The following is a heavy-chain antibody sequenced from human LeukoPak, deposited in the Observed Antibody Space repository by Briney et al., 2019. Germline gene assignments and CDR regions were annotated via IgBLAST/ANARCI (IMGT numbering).Heavy chain of an antibody. Sequence: GGSLRLSCAASGFTFSSYAMHWVRQAPGKGLEWVAVISYDGGNKYYADSVKGRFTISRDNSKNTLYLQMNSLRAEDTAVYYCARGGAVAVLYYFDYWGQGTLVTVSS. J-gene: IGHJ4*02. CDR1: GFTFSSYA. CDR2: ISYDGGNK. CDR3: ARGGAVAVLYYFDY. D-gene: IGHD6-19*01. V-gene: IGHV3-30-3*01.